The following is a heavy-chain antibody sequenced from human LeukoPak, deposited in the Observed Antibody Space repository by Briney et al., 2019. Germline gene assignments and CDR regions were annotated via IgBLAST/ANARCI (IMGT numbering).Heavy chain of an antibody. CDR3: ARGQTYSGRIFDY. D-gene: IGHD1-26*01. Sequence: SQTLSLICALSGDSFSSSTAAWPWVRQSPSRGLEWLGRTYYRSNKWYSDFAEYVKSRITIDPDTSKNQFSLQLNSVTPDDTAVYFCARGQTYSGRIFDYWGQGILVTVSS. V-gene: IGHV6-1*01. J-gene: IGHJ4*02. CDR2: TYYRSNKWYS. CDR1: GDSFSSSTAA.